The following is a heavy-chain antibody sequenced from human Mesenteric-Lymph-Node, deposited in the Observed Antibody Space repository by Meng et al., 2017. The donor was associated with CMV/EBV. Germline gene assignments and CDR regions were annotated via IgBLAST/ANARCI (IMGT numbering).Heavy chain of an antibody. V-gene: IGHV1-69*05. CDR1: GGTFSSYA. Sequence: SVKVSCKASGGTFSSYAISWVRQAPGQGLEWMGGITPIFGTANYAQKFQGRVTITTDESTSTAYMELSSLRSEDTAVYYCARDFQTSVATIDGSSWYYGMDVWGQGTTVTVSS. CDR3: ARDFQTSVATIDGSSWYYGMDV. J-gene: IGHJ6*02. CDR2: ITPIFGTA. D-gene: IGHD5-12*01.